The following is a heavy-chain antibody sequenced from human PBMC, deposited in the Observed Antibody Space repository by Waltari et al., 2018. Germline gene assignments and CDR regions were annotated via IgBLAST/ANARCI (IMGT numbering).Heavy chain of an antibody. J-gene: IGHJ6*02. CDR3: VRLEDCTGPGGNCYSGDSFAMDV. V-gene: IGHV4-34*02. CDR1: GGSVRGSY. CDR2: INHNGNI. Sequence: VQLQQWGAGLLQPSETLSLTGAVYGGSVRGSYWGWGRRPTGKGLEWIGEINHNGNINRNPSLRSRVTMLVDTSKSQLSLKINSVTAADTAVYYCVRLEDCTGPGGNCYSGDSFAMDVWGQGTTVTVSS. D-gene: IGHD2-8*02.